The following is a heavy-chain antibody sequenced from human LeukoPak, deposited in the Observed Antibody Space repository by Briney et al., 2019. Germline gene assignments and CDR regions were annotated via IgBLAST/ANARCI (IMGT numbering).Heavy chain of an antibody. CDR2: IYYSGST. V-gene: IGHV4-39*01. CDR1: GGSISSSSYY. D-gene: IGHD6-13*01. CDR3: ATFYAAAAPMWNWFDP. J-gene: IGHJ5*02. Sequence: SETLSLTCTVSGGSISSSSYYWGWIRQPPGKGLEWIGSIYYSGSTYYNPSLKSRVTISVDTSKNQLSLKLSSVTAADTAVYYCATFYAAAAPMWNWFDPWGQGTLVTVSS.